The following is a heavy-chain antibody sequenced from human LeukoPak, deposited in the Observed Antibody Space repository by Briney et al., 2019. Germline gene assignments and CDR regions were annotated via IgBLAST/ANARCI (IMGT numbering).Heavy chain of an antibody. D-gene: IGHD3-22*01. CDR3: ARVGYDSSGYYYYAFDI. CDR2: IYTSGST. J-gene: IGHJ3*02. CDR1: GGSISSYY. Sequence: PSETLSLTCTVSGGSISSYYWSWIRQPAGKGLEWIGRIYTSGSTNYNPSLKSRVTMSVDTSKNPFSLKLSSVTAADTAVYYCARVGYDSSGYYYYAFDIWGQGTMVTVSS. V-gene: IGHV4-4*07.